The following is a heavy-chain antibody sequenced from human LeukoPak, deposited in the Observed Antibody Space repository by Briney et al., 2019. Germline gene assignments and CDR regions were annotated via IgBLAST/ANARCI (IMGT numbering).Heavy chain of an antibody. CDR3: ARDLYGDYDY. CDR2: INHSGST. CDR1: GGSFSGYY. Sequence: SETLSLTCAVYGGSFSGYYWSWIRQPPGKGLEWIGEINHSGSTNYNPSLKSRVTISVDTSKNQFSLKLSSVTAADTAVYYCARDLYGDYDYWGQGTLVTVSS. D-gene: IGHD4-17*01. J-gene: IGHJ4*02. V-gene: IGHV4-34*01.